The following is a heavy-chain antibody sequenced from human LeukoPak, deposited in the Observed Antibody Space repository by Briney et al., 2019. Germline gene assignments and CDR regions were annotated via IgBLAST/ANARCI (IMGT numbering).Heavy chain of an antibody. CDR3: ARLGELSDY. CDR2: IYYSGST. Sequence: PSETLSLTCTVSGDSIRSSSYYWGWIRQPPGKGLEWIGSIYYSGSTYYNPSLKSRVTISVDTSKNQFSLKLSSVTAADTAVYYCARLGELSDYWGQGTLVTVSS. D-gene: IGHD3-10*01. CDR1: GDSIRSSSYY. J-gene: IGHJ4*02. V-gene: IGHV4-39*01.